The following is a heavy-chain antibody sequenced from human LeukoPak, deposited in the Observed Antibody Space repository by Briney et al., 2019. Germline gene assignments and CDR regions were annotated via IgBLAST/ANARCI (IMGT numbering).Heavy chain of an antibody. CDR2: INHSGRA. CDR1: GXSFNTSY. J-gene: IGHJ4*02. V-gene: IGHV4-34*01. Sequence: PSEXLXLTCGFQGXSFNTSYWTWIRQPPGKGLEWIGDINHSGRANYNPSLKSRVLISVDMSTNQFSLKLTSVTAADTAVYYCARARRLTVRLFDDWGQGSLVTVSS. CDR3: ARARRLTVRLFDD. D-gene: IGHD6-6*01.